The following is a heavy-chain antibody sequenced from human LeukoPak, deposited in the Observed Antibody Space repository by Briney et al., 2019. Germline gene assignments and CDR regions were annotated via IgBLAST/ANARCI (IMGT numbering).Heavy chain of an antibody. CDR2: ISGRGIST. CDR3: AKSPYRFDALDI. Sequence: GGSLRLSCAASGFTFSTYAMSWVRQAPGKGLEWVSFISGRGISTYYADSVKGRFTISRDNSKNTLYLEMSSLRAEDTAVYYCAKSPYRFDALDIWGQGTMVTVSS. V-gene: IGHV3-23*01. J-gene: IGHJ3*02. D-gene: IGHD3-16*02. CDR1: GFTFSTYA.